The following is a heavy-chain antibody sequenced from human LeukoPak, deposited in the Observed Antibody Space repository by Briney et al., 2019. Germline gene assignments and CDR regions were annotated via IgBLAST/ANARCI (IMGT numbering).Heavy chain of an antibody. CDR2: IYFSGTA. CDR3: ARDSDDSYGRRGMSYLDS. D-gene: IGHD5-18*01. CDR1: GGSVSSGSYY. J-gene: IGHJ4*02. Sequence: SETLSLTCTVSGGSVSSGSYYWSWIRQPPGKGLEWIGYIYFSGTAYYNPSLKSRVSLSVDTAKNQFSLKVTSVTAADTAVYFCARDSDDSYGRRGMSYLDSWGLGIPVTVSS. V-gene: IGHV4-30-4*08.